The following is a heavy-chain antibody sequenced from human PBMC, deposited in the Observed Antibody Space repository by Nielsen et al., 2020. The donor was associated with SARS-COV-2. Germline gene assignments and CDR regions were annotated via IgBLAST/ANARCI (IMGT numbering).Heavy chain of an antibody. CDR1: GDSMSDSTYY. CDR2: IYYSGIT. J-gene: IGHJ4*02. CDR3: VRLNRRILTPLALASLRFDY. V-gene: IGHV4-39*02. D-gene: IGHD1-14*01. Sequence: SETLSLTCTVSGDSMSDSTYYWVWIRQPPGKGLEWISIIYYSGITYYNTSLKSRVTISIDTSKNHFSLRLNSVAAADTAVYYCVRLNRRILTPLALASLRFDYWGQGSLVTVSS.